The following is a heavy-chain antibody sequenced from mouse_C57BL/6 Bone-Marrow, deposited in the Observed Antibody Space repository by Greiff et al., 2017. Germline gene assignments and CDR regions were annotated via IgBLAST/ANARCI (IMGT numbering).Heavy chain of an antibody. CDR1: GFSLTSYG. J-gene: IGHJ2*01. V-gene: IGHV2-5*01. Sequence: QVQLKESGPGLVQPSQSLSITCTVSGFSLTSYGVHWVRQSPGKGLEWLGVIWRGGSTDYNAAFMSRLSITKDNSKSQVFFKMNSLQADDTAIYYCAKNSNDDYDGAYSFDYWGQGTTLTVSS. CDR3: AKNSNDDYDGAYSFDY. CDR2: IWRGGST. D-gene: IGHD2-4*01.